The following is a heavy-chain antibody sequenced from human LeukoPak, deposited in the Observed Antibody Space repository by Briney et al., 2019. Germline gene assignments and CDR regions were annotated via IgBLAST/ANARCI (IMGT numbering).Heavy chain of an antibody. J-gene: IGHJ4*02. CDR2: INPNSGGT. D-gene: IGHD3-3*01. CDR1: GYTFTGYY. Sequence: ASVKVSCKASGYTFTGYYMHWVRLAPGQGLEWMGWINPNSGGTNYAQKFQGRVTMTRDTSISTAYMELSRLRSDDTAVYYCARVPTIFGVVPKGVWGQGTLVTVSS. CDR3: ARVPTIFGVVPKGV. V-gene: IGHV1-2*02.